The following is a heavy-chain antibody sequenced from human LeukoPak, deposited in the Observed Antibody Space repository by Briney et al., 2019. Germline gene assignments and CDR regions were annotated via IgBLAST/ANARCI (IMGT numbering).Heavy chain of an antibody. CDR1: GYTFTTYD. CDR3: ARGPSRDYGSGSSWFDP. J-gene: IGHJ5*02. V-gene: IGHV1-8*01. CDR2: MDPNSGNT. D-gene: IGHD3-10*01. Sequence: ASVKVSCKATGYTFTTYDINWGRQVTGQGLEWVGWMDPNSGNTGYAQKIQGRVTMTRNTSINTAYMELSSLRSEDTAVYYCARGPSRDYGSGSSWFDPWGQGTLVTVSS.